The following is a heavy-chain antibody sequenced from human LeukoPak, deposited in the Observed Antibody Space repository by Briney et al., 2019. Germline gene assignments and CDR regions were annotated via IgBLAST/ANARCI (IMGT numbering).Heavy chain of an antibody. D-gene: IGHD3-10*01. CDR3: AKDISYYGSGSPDY. CDR2: ISWNSGSI. Sequence: PGRSLRLSCAASGFTFDDYAMHWVRQAPGKGLEWVSGISWNSGSIGYADSVEGRFTISRDNAKNSLYLQMNSLRAEDTALYYCAKDISYYGSGSPDYWGQGTLVTVSS. V-gene: IGHV3-9*01. J-gene: IGHJ4*02. CDR1: GFTFDDYA.